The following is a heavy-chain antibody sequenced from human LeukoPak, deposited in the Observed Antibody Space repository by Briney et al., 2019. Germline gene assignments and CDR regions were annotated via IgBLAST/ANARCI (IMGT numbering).Heavy chain of an antibody. D-gene: IGHD2-15*01. CDR3: AKGIYCSGGSCYNGMDV. CDR2: ISFDGSNE. J-gene: IGHJ6*02. CDR1: GFIFSNYG. V-gene: IGHV3-30*18. Sequence: GGSLRLSCAASGFIFSNYGMHWVRQAPGKGLEWVAVISFDGSNEYYADSVKGRFTISRDNSKNTLCLQMNSLRAEDTAVYYCAKGIYCSGGSCYNGMDVWGQGTTVTVSS.